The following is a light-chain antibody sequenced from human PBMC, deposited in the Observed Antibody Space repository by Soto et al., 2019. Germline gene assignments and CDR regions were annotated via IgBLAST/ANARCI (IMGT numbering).Light chain of an antibody. CDR1: QGISSY. Sequence: DIQLTQSPSFLSASVGDRVTITCRARQGISSYLAWYQQKPGKAPKLLIYSASTLQSGVPSRFSGSGSGTEVSLTISSLQPEDFATYYCQQLNSYPLLTFGGGTKVDIK. J-gene: IGKJ4*01. V-gene: IGKV1-9*01. CDR3: QQLNSYPLLT. CDR2: SAS.